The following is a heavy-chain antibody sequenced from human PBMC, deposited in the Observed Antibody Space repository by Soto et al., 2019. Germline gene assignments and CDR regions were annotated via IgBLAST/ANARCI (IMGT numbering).Heavy chain of an antibody. D-gene: IGHD6-19*01. Sequence: GGSLRLSCAASGFTFSSYAMHWVRQAPGKGLEWVAVISYDGSNKYYADSVKGRFTISRDNSKNTLYLQMNSLRAEDTAVYYCARGGFKRYSSGWTENYYYGMDVWGQGTTVTVSS. CDR2: ISYDGSNK. V-gene: IGHV3-30-3*01. CDR3: ARGGFKRYSSGWTENYYYGMDV. J-gene: IGHJ6*02. CDR1: GFTFSSYA.